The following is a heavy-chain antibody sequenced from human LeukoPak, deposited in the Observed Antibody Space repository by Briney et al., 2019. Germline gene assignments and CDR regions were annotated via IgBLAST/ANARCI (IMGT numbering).Heavy chain of an antibody. V-gene: IGHV3-33*01. CDR2: IWYDGSNK. Sequence: GRSLRLSCAASGFTFSSYGMHWVRQAPGKGLEWVAVIWYDGSNKYYADSVKGRFTISRDNSKNTLYLQMNSLRAEDTAVYYCARDLSRLFLDYWGQGTLVTVSS. CDR3: ARDLSRLFLDY. D-gene: IGHD3-22*01. CDR1: GFTFSSYG. J-gene: IGHJ4*02.